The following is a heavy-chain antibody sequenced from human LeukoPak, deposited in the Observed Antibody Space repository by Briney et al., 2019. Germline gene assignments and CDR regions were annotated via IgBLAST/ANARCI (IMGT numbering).Heavy chain of an antibody. CDR2: IYSGGST. CDR3: ARGGGRNTTMVWAFDY. D-gene: IGHD5-18*01. V-gene: IGHV3-66*01. CDR1: EFSVGSNY. Sequence: GGSLRLSCAASEFSVGSNYMTWVRQAPGKGLEWVSLIYSGGSTYYADSVKGRFTISRDNSKNTLFLQMGSLRAEDMAVYYCARGGGRNTTMVWAFDYWGQGTLVTVSS. J-gene: IGHJ4*02.